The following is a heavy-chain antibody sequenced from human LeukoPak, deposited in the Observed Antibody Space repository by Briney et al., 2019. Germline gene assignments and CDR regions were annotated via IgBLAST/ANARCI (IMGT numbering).Heavy chain of an antibody. CDR3: ARHLIPSGQLLFDY. V-gene: IGHV4-59*08. CDR2: IYYTGNT. Sequence: SETLSLTCTVSGGSISNYYWSWIRQPPGKGLEWIGYIYYTGNTNYNPSLKSRVTISVDTSKNQFSLKLSSVTAADTAVYYCARHLIPSGQLLFDYWGQGTLVTVSS. D-gene: IGHD2-2*01. J-gene: IGHJ4*02. CDR1: GGSISNYY.